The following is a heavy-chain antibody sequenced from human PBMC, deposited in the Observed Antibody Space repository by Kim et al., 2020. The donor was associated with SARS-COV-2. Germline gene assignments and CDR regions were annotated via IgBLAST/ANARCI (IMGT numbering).Heavy chain of an antibody. J-gene: IGHJ3*02. Sequence: GGSLRLSCAASGFTFDDYAMHWVRQAPGKGLEWVSGISWNSGSIGYADSVKGRFTISRDNAKNSLYLQMNRLRAEDTALYYCAKDRNYYDSSGGAFDIWGQGTMVTVSS. CDR2: ISWNSGSI. D-gene: IGHD3-22*01. CDR3: AKDRNYYDSSGGAFDI. V-gene: IGHV3-9*01. CDR1: GFTFDDYA.